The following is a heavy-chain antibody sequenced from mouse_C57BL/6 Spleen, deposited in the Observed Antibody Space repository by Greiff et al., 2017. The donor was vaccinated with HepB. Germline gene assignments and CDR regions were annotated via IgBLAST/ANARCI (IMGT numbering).Heavy chain of an antibody. D-gene: IGHD1-1*01. V-gene: IGHV6-3*01. CDR1: GFTFSNYW. CDR2: IRLKSDNYAT. J-gene: IGHJ3*01. CDR3: TPYYYGPFAY. Sequence: EVHLVESGGGLVQPGGSMKLSCVASGFTFSNYWMNWVRQSPEKGLEWVAQIRLKSDNYATHYAESVKGRFTISRDDSKSSVYLQMNNLRAEDTGIYYCTPYYYGPFAYWGQGTLVTVSA.